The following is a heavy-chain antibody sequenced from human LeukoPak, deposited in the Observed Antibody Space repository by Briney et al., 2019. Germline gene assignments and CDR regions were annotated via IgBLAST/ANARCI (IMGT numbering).Heavy chain of an antibody. CDR3: AKDTFSESRYGVLDS. V-gene: IGHV3-23*01. J-gene: IGHJ4*02. CDR1: GFTFSSYA. D-gene: IGHD3-10*01. Sequence: GGSLRLSCAASGFTFSSYAMSWVRQAPGKGLEWVSAISGGGGIAYYADSVKGRFTISRDNSKNTLYLQMSSLRAEDTAVYYCAKDTFSESRYGVLDSWGQGTLVTVSS. CDR2: ISGGGGIA.